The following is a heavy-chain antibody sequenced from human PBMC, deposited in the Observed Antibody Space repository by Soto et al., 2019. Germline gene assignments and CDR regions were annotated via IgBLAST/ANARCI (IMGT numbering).Heavy chain of an antibody. J-gene: IGHJ3*02. CDR2: SYYSVST. D-gene: IGHD3-16*02. V-gene: IGHV4-59*01. Sequence: RQPPGNGLWCMGYSYYSVSTNYNPSLKSRVTISVDTSKNQFSLKLSSVTAADTAVYYCARDSRRLYYDYVWGSYRYGAFDIWGQGTMVTVSS. CDR3: ARDSRRLYYDYVWGSYRYGAFDI.